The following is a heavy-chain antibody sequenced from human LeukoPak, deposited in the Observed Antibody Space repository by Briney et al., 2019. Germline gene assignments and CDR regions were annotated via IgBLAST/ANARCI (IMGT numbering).Heavy chain of an antibody. CDR2: ISGSGGST. V-gene: IGHV3-23*01. Sequence: PGGSLRLSCAASGFTFGSSAMSWVRQAPGKGLECVSVISGSGGSTYYADSVKGRFTISRDNSKSTLYLQMNSLRAEDTAVYYCAKGGSGWYVGLFDYWGQGTLVTVSS. J-gene: IGHJ4*02. D-gene: IGHD6-19*01. CDR3: AKGGSGWYVGLFDY. CDR1: GFTFGSSA.